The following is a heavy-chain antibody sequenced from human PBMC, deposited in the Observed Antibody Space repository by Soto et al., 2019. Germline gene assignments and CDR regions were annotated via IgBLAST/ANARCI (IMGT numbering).Heavy chain of an antibody. CDR2: IYYSGST. CDR1: GGSISSSSYY. D-gene: IGHD6-13*01. J-gene: IGHJ6*02. CDR3: ARQIGYGYYYYGMDV. Sequence: ETLSLTCTVSGGSISSSSYYWGWIRQPPGKGLEWIGSIYYSGSTYYNPSLKSRVTISVDTSKNNFSLKLSSVTAADTAVYYCARQIGYGYYYYGMDVWGQGTTVTVSS. V-gene: IGHV4-39*01.